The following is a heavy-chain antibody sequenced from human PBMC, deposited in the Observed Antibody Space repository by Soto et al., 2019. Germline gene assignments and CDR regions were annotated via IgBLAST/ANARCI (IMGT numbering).Heavy chain of an antibody. CDR2: IYYSGST. CDR3: ARHRGIVVVVAAIFNYGMDV. D-gene: IGHD2-15*01. CDR1: GGSISSSSYY. V-gene: IGHV4-39*01. Sequence: QLQLQESGPGLVKPSETLSLTCTVSGGSISSSSYYWGWIRQPPGKGLEWIGSIYYSGSTYYNPSLKSRVTISVDTSKNQFSLKLSSVTAADTAVYYCARHRGIVVVVAAIFNYGMDVWGQGTTVTVSS. J-gene: IGHJ6*02.